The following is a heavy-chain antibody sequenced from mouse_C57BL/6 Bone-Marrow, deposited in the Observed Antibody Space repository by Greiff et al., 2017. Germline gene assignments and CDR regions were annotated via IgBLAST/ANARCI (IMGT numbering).Heavy chain of an antibody. CDR1: GFTFRDYY. CDR2: ISNGGGST. V-gene: IGHV5-12*01. Sequence: EVHLVESGGGLVQPGGSLTLSCAASGFTFRDYYMYWVRQTPEKRLEWVAYISNGGGSTYYPDTVKGRFTISRYNAKNNLYLQMSRLKSEDTAMYYCSRQDYDYALYAMDYWGQGASVTVSS. J-gene: IGHJ4*01. CDR3: SRQDYDYALYAMDY. D-gene: IGHD2-4*01.